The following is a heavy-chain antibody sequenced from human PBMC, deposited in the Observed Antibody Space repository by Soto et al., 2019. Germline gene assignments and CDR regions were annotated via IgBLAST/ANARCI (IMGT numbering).Heavy chain of an antibody. CDR1: RDTLTIYY. V-gene: IGHV1-46*01. J-gene: IGHJ5*02. CDR3: APSQAGTFGTITERKNWLAP. Sequence: ASVXVAFKAPRDTLTIYYGDGLRQAPGRGLEWIGVINPHGGSTVYAQKFQGRVTMTRDTYASTVYMELSSLRSEDTAAYYCAPSQAGTFGTITERKNWLAPWGQRTLVTVYS. CDR2: INPHGGST. D-gene: IGHD3-10*01.